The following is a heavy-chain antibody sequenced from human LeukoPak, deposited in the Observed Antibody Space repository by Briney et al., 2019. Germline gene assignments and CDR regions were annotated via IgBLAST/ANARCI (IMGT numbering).Heavy chain of an antibody. D-gene: IGHD5-12*01. J-gene: IGHJ5*02. V-gene: IGHV4-59*01. CDR1: GASISTNY. CDR2: IFYTGSP. Sequence: PSETLSLTCTVSGASISTNYWSWIRQPPGKGLEWIGSIFYTGSPNYNPSLKSRVTIPIDTSQNQFSLRLSSVTAADTAVYYCARDFLYSGYDYRWFDPWGQGALVTVSS. CDR3: ARDFLYSGYDYRWFDP.